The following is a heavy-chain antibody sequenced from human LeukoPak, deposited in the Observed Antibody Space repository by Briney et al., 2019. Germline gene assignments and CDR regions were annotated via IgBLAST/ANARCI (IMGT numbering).Heavy chain of an antibody. D-gene: IGHD3-16*01. Sequence: GGSLRLSCAASGFTFSSYSMNWVRQAPGKGLEWVSYISSSSSTIYYADSVKGRFTISRDNAKNSLYLQMNSLRAEDTAVYYCAREGLRFTGYWGQGTLVTVSS. CDR3: AREGLRFTGY. V-gene: IGHV3-48*04. CDR1: GFTFSSYS. CDR2: ISSSSSTI. J-gene: IGHJ4*02.